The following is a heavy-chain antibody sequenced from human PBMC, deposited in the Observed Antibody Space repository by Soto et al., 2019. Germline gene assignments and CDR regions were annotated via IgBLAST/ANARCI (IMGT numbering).Heavy chain of an antibody. CDR2: ISAYNGNT. D-gene: IGHD6-13*01. J-gene: IGHJ6*02. CDR3: ARDSMAGSSSWYKGLLYYGMDV. CDR1: GYTFTSYG. Sequence: ASVKVSCKASGYTFTSYGISWVRQAPGQGLEWMGWISAYNGNTNYAQKLQGRVTMTTDTSTSTAYMELRSLRSDDTAVYYCARDSMAGSSSWYKGLLYYGMDVWGQGTTVTV. V-gene: IGHV1-18*04.